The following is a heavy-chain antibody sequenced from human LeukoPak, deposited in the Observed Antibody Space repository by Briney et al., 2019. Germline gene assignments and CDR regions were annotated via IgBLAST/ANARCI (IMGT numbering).Heavy chain of an antibody. CDR3: AKGGHCSSTDCHDGRMDV. Sequence: GGSLRLSCAASGFTFSDYAISWGRQGPGKGREWGSVISGSASPTYYADSVKGRFTISRDNYKNTLYLQMSSLRAEDTAVYCCAKGGHCSSTDCHDGRMDVWGKGTTVTVSS. V-gene: IGHV3-23*01. J-gene: IGHJ6*04. CDR1: GFTFSDYA. D-gene: IGHD2-2*01. CDR2: ISGSASPT.